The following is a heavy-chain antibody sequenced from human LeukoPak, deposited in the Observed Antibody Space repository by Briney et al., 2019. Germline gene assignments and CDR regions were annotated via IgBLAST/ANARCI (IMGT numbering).Heavy chain of an antibody. CDR1: GGSFSGYY. CDR2: INHSGST. Sequence: SETLSLTCAVHGGSFSGYYWSWIRQPPGKGLEWIGEINHSGSTNYNPSLKSRVTISVDTSKNQFSLKLSSVTAADTAVYYCARVRGSSWSKIDYWGQGTLVTVSS. J-gene: IGHJ4*02. V-gene: IGHV4-34*01. D-gene: IGHD6-13*01. CDR3: ARVRGSSWSKIDY.